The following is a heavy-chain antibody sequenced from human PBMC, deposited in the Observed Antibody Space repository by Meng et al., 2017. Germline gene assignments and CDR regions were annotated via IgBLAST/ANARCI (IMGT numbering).Heavy chain of an antibody. CDR2: ISYDGSNK. V-gene: IGHV3-30*04. Sequence: QGQVVEAGGGVVQPGRSLRLSCAASGFTFSSYAMHWVRQAPGKGLEWVAVISYDGSNKYYADSVKGRFTISRDNSKNTLYLQMNSLRAEDTAVYYCARSEMATTCFDYWGQGTLVTVSS. J-gene: IGHJ4*02. CDR1: GFTFSSYA. D-gene: IGHD5-24*01. CDR3: ARSEMATTCFDY.